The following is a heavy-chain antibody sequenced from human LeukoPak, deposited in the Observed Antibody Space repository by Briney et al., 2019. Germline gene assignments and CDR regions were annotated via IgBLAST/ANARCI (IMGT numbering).Heavy chain of an antibody. CDR2: IIPIFGTA. D-gene: IGHD3-16*01. CDR3: ARFGGSDTPLLYYYYYYYMDV. V-gene: IGHV1-69*05. CDR1: GGTFSSYA. J-gene: IGHJ6*03. Sequence: SVKVSCKASGGTFSSYAISWVRQAPGQGLEWMGRIIPIFGTANYAQKFQGRVTITTDESTSTAYMELSSLRSEDTAVYYCARFGGSDTPLLYYYYYYYMDVWGKGTTVTVSS.